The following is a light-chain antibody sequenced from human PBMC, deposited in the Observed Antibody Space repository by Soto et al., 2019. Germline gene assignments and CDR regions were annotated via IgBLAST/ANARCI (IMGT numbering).Light chain of an antibody. CDR2: GAS. J-gene: IGKJ1*01. Sequence: EIVLTQSPGTLSLSPGERATLSCRASQSFTSNYLAWYQQRPGQAPRLLIYGASTRATGIPDRFSGSGSGTDFTLTISRLEPEDFAMYYCQQYGSSPRTFGQGTKVEIK. CDR1: QSFTSNY. CDR3: QQYGSSPRT. V-gene: IGKV3-20*01.